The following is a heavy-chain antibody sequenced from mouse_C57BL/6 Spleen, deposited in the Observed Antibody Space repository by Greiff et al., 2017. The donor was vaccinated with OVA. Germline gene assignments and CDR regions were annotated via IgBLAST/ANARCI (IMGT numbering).Heavy chain of an antibody. CDR3: ARWDYYGSSYDYFDY. J-gene: IGHJ2*01. CDR2: IYPGDGDT. CDR1: GYAFSSSW. D-gene: IGHD1-1*01. Sequence: VQLVESGPELVKPGASVKISCKASGYAFSSSWMNWVKQRPGKGLEWIGRIYPGDGDTNYNGKFKGKATLTADKSSSTAYMQLSSLTSEDSAVYFCARWDYYGSSYDYFDYWGQGTTLTVSS. V-gene: IGHV1-82*01.